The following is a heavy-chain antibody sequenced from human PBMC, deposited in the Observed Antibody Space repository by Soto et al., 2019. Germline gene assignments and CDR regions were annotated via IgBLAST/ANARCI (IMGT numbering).Heavy chain of an antibody. D-gene: IGHD5-18*01. J-gene: IGHJ4*02. Sequence: QVQLQQWGAGLLKPSETQSLTCAVYGGSFSGYYWSWIRQPPGKGLEWIGEINHSGSTNYNPSLKSRVTISVDTSKNQFSLKLSSVTAADTAVYYCASGGTWIQLWFLDYWGQGTLVTVSS. CDR1: GGSFSGYY. V-gene: IGHV4-34*01. CDR2: INHSGST. CDR3: ASGGTWIQLWFLDY.